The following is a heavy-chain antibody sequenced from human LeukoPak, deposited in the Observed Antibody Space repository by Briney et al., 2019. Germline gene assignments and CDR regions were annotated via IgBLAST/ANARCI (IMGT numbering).Heavy chain of an antibody. J-gene: IGHJ4*02. Sequence: GASVKVSCKASGYTFASYYMHWVRQAPGQGLEWMGIINPSSGSTSYAQKFQGRVTMTRDTSTSTVYMELSSLRSEDTAVYYCARAVGANYYDSSGYFDYWGQGTLVTVSS. CDR1: GYTFASYY. CDR2: INPSSGST. V-gene: IGHV1-46*01. CDR3: ARAVGANYYDSSGYFDY. D-gene: IGHD3-22*01.